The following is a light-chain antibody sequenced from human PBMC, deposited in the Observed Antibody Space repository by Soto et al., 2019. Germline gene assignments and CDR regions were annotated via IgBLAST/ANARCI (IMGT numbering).Light chain of an antibody. Sequence: QSALTQPASVSGSPGQSITISCTGTSSDVGDYKYVSWYQQHPGKAPKLIIYEVSNRPSGISNRFSGSKSGNTASLTISGLQAEDEADYYCNSCTDTTSLIFGGGTKL. CDR1: SSDVGDYKY. J-gene: IGLJ2*01. V-gene: IGLV2-14*01. CDR2: EVS. CDR3: NSCTDTTSLI.